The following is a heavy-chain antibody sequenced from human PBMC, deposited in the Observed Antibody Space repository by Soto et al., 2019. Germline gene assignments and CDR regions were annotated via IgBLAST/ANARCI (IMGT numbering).Heavy chain of an antibody. J-gene: IGHJ5*02. CDR1: GITFSSYA. V-gene: IGHV3-23*01. Sequence: GGSLRLSCEVSGITFSSYAMAWVRQAPGKGPEWASGITFSSSATSYADSVKGRFAISRDNAKSTLYLHMNNLRVEDSAIYHCAKDGSVGNSFDTWGQGTLVTVSS. CDR3: AKDGSVGNSFDT. CDR2: ITFSSSAT.